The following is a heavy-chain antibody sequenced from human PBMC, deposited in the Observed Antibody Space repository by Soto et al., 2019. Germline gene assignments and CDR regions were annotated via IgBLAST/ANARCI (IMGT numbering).Heavy chain of an antibody. CDR3: AREEYDSSGYYYVRWFDP. V-gene: IGHV1-18*01. CDR1: GYTFTSYG. J-gene: IGHJ5*02. CDR2: ISAYNGNT. Sequence: ASVKVSCKASGYTFTSYGISWVRQAPGQGLEWMGWISAYNGNTNYAQKLQGRVTMTTDTSTSTAYMELRSLRSDDTAVYYCAREEYDSSGYYYVRWFDPWGQGTLVTVSS. D-gene: IGHD3-22*01.